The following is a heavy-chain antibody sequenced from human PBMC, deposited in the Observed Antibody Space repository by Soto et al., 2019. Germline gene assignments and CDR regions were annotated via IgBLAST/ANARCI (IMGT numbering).Heavy chain of an antibody. CDR3: ARVPDR. J-gene: IGHJ5*02. D-gene: IGHD2-2*01. CDR1: GCPISIRGYS. CDR2: IYHSGST. V-gene: IGHV4-30-2*01. Sequence: PSDTLSHTFTFSGCPISIRGYSRSWIRQPPGKGLEWIGYIYHSGSTYYIPSLKSRVTISVDRSKNQFSLKLSSVTAADTAVYYCARVPDRWGQGTLVTVS.